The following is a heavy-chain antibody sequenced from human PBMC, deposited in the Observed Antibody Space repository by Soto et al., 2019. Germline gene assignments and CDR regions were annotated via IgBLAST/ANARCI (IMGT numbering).Heavy chain of an antibody. CDR2: IIPILGIA. V-gene: IGHV1-69*02. D-gene: IGHD3-10*01. Sequence: ASVKVSCKASGGTFSSYTISWVRQAPGQGLEWMGRIIPILGIANYAQKFQGRVTITADKSTSTAYMELSSLRSEDTAVYYCARRSGFGESYFGDWGQGTLVTVSS. CDR1: GGTFSSYT. CDR3: ARRSGFGESYFGD. J-gene: IGHJ4*02.